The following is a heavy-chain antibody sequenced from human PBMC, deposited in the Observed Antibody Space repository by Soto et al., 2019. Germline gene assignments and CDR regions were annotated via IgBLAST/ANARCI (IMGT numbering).Heavy chain of an antibody. D-gene: IGHD3-3*01. CDR2: IDTSGST. J-gene: IGHJ4*02. CDR1: GGSLSTDY. V-gene: IGHV4-4*07. Sequence: PSETLRHTCSVSGGSLSTDYCHGIRQPAGKGLEWIGRIDTSGSTNYNPSLKSRVTMSVDTSKNQFSLKLSSVTAADTAVYYCARGGHDLWSGPFDYWGQGTPVT. CDR3: ARGGHDLWSGPFDY.